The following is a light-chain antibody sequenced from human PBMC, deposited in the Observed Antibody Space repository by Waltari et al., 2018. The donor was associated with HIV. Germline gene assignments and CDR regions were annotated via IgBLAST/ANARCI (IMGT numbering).Light chain of an antibody. Sequence: QSALTQPRSVSGSPGQSVTISCTGDNSSVGCYNYVSWYQQHPGEAPKFVIYNVNKRPSGVPDRFSGSKSGNTASLTISGLQAEDEADYYCCSYAGSYNVIFGGGTKLTVL. CDR3: CSYAGSYNVI. CDR1: NSSVGCYNY. CDR2: NVN. J-gene: IGLJ2*01. V-gene: IGLV2-11*01.